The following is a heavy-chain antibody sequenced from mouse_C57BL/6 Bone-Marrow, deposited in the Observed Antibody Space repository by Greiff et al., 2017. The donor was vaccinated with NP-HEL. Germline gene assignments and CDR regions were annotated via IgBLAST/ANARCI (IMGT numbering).Heavy chain of an antibody. CDR3: ARHEDSGLPSWFAY. D-gene: IGHD2-2*01. Sequence: QVQLKQSGAELVKPGASVKLSCKASGYTFTEYTIHWVKQRAGQGLEWIGGFYPGSGSIKYNEKFKDKATLTADKSSGTVYMELSRLTSEDSAVYFCARHEDSGLPSWFAYWGQGTLVTVSA. V-gene: IGHV1-62-2*01. CDR1: GYTFTEYT. CDR2: FYPGSGSI. J-gene: IGHJ3*01.